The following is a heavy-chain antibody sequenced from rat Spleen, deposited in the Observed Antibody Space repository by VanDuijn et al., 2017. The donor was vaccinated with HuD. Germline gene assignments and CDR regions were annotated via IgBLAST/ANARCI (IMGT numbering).Heavy chain of an antibody. D-gene: IGHD1-11*01. V-gene: IGHV5-7*01. CDR2: IIYDGSRT. CDR1: EFTFSDYN. J-gene: IGHJ1*01. Sequence: EVQLVESGGGLVQPGRSLKLSCTASEFTFSDYNMAWVRQAPKKGLEWVGSIIYDGSRTYYRDSVKGRFTISRDNAKSTLYLQMDSLRSEETATYYCARPTGWYFGFWGPGTMVTVSS. CDR3: ARPTGWYFGF.